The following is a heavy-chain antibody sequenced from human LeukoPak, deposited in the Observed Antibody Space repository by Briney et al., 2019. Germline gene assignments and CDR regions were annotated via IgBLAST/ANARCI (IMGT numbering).Heavy chain of an antibody. CDR3: NTDSLVLNS. CDR2: ISGTGVST. V-gene: IGHV3-23*01. J-gene: IGHJ4*02. Sequence: GGSLRLSCATSGFTFNSYAMTWVRQAPGKALEWVSTISGTGVSTYYADSVKGRFTISRNTSKNTVYLQMNSLRAEDTAVYYCNTDSLVLNSWGQGTLVTVSS. CDR1: GFTFNSYA. D-gene: IGHD3-16*01.